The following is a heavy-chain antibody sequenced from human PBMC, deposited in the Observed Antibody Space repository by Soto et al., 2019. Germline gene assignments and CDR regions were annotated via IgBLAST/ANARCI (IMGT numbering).Heavy chain of an antibody. D-gene: IGHD1-26*01. CDR1: GGSMSSYY. CDR3: ARDWWGAPHPNWFDP. J-gene: IGHJ5*02. V-gene: IGHV4-4*07. Sequence: ATLSLTCTVSGGSMSSYYWTWIRQPAGKGLEWIGRVYSSGGTHYNPSLKSRITINPDTSKNQFSLQLNSVTPEDTAVYYCARDWWGAPHPNWFDPWGQGTLVTASS. CDR2: VYSSGGT.